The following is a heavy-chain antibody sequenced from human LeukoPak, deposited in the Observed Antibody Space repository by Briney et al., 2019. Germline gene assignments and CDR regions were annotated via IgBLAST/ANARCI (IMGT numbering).Heavy chain of an antibody. J-gene: IGHJ5*02. D-gene: IGHD5-18*01. CDR2: INPSGGST. Sequence: ASVKVSCKASGYASTSYYMHWVRQAPGQGLEWMGIINPSGGSTIYAQKFQVRVTMTRDTSTSTVYMELSSLRSEDTAVYYCARTFVDTAMVTRWLDPWGQGTLVTVSS. CDR1: GYASTSYY. V-gene: IGHV1-46*01. CDR3: ARTFVDTAMVTRWLDP.